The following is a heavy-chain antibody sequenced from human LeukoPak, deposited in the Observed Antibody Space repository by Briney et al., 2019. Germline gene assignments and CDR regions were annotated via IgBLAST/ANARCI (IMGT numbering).Heavy chain of an antibody. CDR3: ARGPRWGTGGSRSYTPNAFDI. V-gene: IGHV4-34*01. Sequence: SETLSLTCAVYGGSFSGYYWSWIRQPPGKGLEWIGEINHSGSTNYDPSLKSRVTISVDTSKNQFSLKLSSVTAADTAVYYCARGPRWGTGGSRSYTPNAFDIWGQGTMVTVSS. CDR1: GGSFSGYY. D-gene: IGHD3-10*01. CDR2: INHSGST. J-gene: IGHJ3*02.